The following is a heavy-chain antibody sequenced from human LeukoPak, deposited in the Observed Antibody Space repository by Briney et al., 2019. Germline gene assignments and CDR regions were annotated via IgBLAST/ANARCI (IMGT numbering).Heavy chain of an antibody. D-gene: IGHD4-17*01. J-gene: IGHJ4*02. CDR3: AKQGVLRQLFFDY. CDR1: GFTFSSYA. CDR2: ISGSGGST. Sequence: QAGGSLRLSCAASGFTFSSYAMSWVRQAPGKGLEWVSAISGSGGSTYYADSVKGRFTISRDNSKNTLYLQMNSLRAEDTAVYYCAKQGVLRQLFFDYWGQGTLVTVSS. V-gene: IGHV3-23*01.